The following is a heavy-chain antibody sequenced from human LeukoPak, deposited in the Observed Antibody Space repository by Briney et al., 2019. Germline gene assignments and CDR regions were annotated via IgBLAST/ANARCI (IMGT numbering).Heavy chain of an antibody. CDR2: IYYSGST. Sequence: SETLSLTCTVSGGSTSSDSYFWGWVRQSPGKGLEWIGSIYYSGSTQYNPSLKSRVTISLDTSRSQFSLRLTSVIAADTAVYYCARDMSGSGWYALDSWGHGTLVTVSS. CDR3: ARDMSGSGWYALDS. D-gene: IGHD6-19*01. CDR1: GGSTSSDSYF. J-gene: IGHJ5*01. V-gene: IGHV4-39*07.